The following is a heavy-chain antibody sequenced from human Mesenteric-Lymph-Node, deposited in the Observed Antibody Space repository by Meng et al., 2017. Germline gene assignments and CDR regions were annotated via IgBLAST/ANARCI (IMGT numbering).Heavy chain of an antibody. CDR1: GGGFNGYY. CDR3: ARGRFGDAANSYNWFDP. V-gene: IGHV4-34*01. J-gene: IGHJ5*02. Sequence: QAQLQQWGAGLLQPSETLLLTGVVSGGGFNGYYWSWIGQAPGKGLEWIAEINHSGNTNYNPSLKSRVTISVDRSNNQFSLRLKSVSAADTAVYYCARGRFGDAANSYNWFDPWGQGTLVTVSS. D-gene: IGHD3-10*01. CDR2: INHSGNT.